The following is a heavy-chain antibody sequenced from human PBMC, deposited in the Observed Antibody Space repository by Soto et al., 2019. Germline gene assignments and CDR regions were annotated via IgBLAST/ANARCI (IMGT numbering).Heavy chain of an antibody. CDR3: ARDLGYSSSGFDY. V-gene: IGHV4-61*01. Sequence: SETLSLTCTVAGCSVSSGSYYWSWSRQPPGKGLEWIGYIYYSGSTNYNPSLKSRVTISVDTSKNQFSLKLSSVTAADTAVYYCARDLGYSSSGFDYWGQGTLVTVSS. D-gene: IGHD6-13*01. CDR2: IYYSGST. CDR1: GCSVSSGSYY. J-gene: IGHJ4*02.